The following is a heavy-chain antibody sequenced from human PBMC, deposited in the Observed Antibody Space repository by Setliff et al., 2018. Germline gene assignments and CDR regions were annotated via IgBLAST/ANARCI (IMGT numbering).Heavy chain of an antibody. CDR2: TSHTGST. V-gene: IGHV4-4*02. Sequence: SETLSLTCTVSDDFFNFGHWLSWVRQSPGRGLQWIGDTSHTGSTNYNPSLRSQVTVSVDKSKNQFSLKVDSVTDADTAVYFCARGSAGDNNSWYPYFFDSWGRGTLVTVSS. CDR3: ARGSAGDNNSWYPYFFDS. CDR1: DDFFNFGHW. J-gene: IGHJ4*01. D-gene: IGHD3-10*01.